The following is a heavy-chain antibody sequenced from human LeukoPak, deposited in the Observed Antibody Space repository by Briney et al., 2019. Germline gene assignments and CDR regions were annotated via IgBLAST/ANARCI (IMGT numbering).Heavy chain of an antibody. CDR3: ARQTAMGRSGDY. D-gene: IGHD5-18*01. Sequence: GESLKISCKASGYSFTSYWIGWLRQMPRKGREWMGIIDPSDSETRYTPSFQGQVTISVDKSLTTADLQWNSLKASDTAMYYCARQTAMGRSGDYWGQGTLVTVSS. CDR1: GYSFTSYW. V-gene: IGHV5-51*01. CDR2: IDPSDSET. J-gene: IGHJ4*02.